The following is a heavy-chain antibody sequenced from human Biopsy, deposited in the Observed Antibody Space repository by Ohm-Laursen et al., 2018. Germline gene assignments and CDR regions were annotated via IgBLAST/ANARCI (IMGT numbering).Heavy chain of an antibody. CDR1: RASISNYY. J-gene: IGHJ4*02. CDR2: IYYTGST. Sequence: SQTLSLTCTVSRASISNYYWTWIRKSPGKGLEWIGNIYYTGSTNYNPSVKSRVTIPVDTSKNQFSLKLNSVTAADTAVYFCARDSRGGHLNTTLITGKNLDSWGQGILVTVSS. CDR3: ARDSRGGHLNTTLITGKNLDS. V-gene: IGHV4-59*01. D-gene: IGHD3-16*01.